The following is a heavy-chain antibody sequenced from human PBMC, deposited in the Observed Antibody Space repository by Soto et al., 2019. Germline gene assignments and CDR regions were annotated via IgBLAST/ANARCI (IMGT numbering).Heavy chain of an antibody. D-gene: IGHD5-12*01. J-gene: IGHJ5*02. V-gene: IGHV4-59*01. Sequence: SETLSLTCTVSGGSLSTYYWSWIRQPPGKGLEWIGYIYYSGSTNHTPSIQNRVTISVDTSKNQFYLNLISVTDADKAVYYCARASSGYSNGGTFDPWGQGTLVTVS. CDR3: ARASSGYSNGGTFDP. CDR1: GGSLSTYY. CDR2: IYYSGST.